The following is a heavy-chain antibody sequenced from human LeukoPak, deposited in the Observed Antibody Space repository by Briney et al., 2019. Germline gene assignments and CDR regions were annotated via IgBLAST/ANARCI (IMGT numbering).Heavy chain of an antibody. CDR1: GFTFSSYS. D-gene: IGHD2-15*01. Sequence: GGXLRLSCAASGFTFSSYSMNWVRQAPGKGLEWVSSISSSSSYIYYADSVKGRFTISRDNAKNSLYLQMNSLRAEDTAVYYCARDLRYCSGGSCSTALDYWGQGTLVTVSS. CDR2: ISSSSSYI. V-gene: IGHV3-21*01. CDR3: ARDLRYCSGGSCSTALDY. J-gene: IGHJ4*02.